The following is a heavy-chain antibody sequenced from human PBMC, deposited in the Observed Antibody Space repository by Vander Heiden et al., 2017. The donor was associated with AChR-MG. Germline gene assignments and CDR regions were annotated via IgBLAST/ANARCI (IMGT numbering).Heavy chain of an antibody. CDR2: IRSKANSYAT. J-gene: IGHJ4*02. Sequence: VQLAASGGGLVQSGGSLTLSCAASRLTFSGPSMHWGRQAYGKGLEWVGRIRSKANSYATAYAASVKGRFTISRDDTKNTAYLQMNILKTEDTAVFYWTRLYSSGGGTRPYFDYWGQGTLVTVSS. V-gene: IGHV3-73*02. CDR3: TRLYSSGGGTRPYFDY. CDR1: RLTFSGPS. D-gene: IGHD6-19*01.